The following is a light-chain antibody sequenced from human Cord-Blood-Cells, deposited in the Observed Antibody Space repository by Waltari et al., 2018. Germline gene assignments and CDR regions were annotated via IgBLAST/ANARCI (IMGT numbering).Light chain of an antibody. CDR1: SSDVGGYNY. CDR2: DVS. J-gene: IGLJ3*02. CDR3: CSYAGSYTWV. Sequence: QSALTQPRSVSGSPGQSVTISCTGTSSDVGGYNYVSWYQQHPGKAPKRMIYDVSKRPSGVPDRFSGSKSGNTASLTISGLQAEDEADYYCCSYAGSYTWVFGGGTKLTCL. V-gene: IGLV2-11*01.